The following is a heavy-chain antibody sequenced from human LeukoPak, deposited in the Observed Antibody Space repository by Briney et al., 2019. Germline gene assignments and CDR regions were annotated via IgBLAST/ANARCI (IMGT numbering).Heavy chain of an antibody. Sequence: SETLSLTCTVSGGSISSYYWSWIRQPPGKGLEWIGYIYYSGSTNYNPSLKSRVTISVDTSKNQFSLKLSSVTAADTAVYYCARYCSSPSCYEGYYYGMDVWGQGTTVTVSS. CDR3: ARYCSSPSCYEGYYYGMDV. CDR1: GGSISSYY. D-gene: IGHD2-2*01. CDR2: IYYSGST. V-gene: IGHV4-59*12. J-gene: IGHJ6*02.